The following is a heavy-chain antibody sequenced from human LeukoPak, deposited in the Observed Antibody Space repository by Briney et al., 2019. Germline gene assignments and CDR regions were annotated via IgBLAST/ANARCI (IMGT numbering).Heavy chain of an antibody. Sequence: GGSLRLSCAASGFTFSSYWMHWVRQAPGKGLVWVSLINCDGSSTRYADSVKGRFTISRDNAKNTLYLQMNSLRAEDTAVYYCARVGLGRYSYARDYWGQGTLVTVSS. CDR2: INCDGSST. D-gene: IGHD5-18*01. CDR1: GFTFSSYW. CDR3: ARVGLGRYSYARDY. V-gene: IGHV3-74*01. J-gene: IGHJ4*02.